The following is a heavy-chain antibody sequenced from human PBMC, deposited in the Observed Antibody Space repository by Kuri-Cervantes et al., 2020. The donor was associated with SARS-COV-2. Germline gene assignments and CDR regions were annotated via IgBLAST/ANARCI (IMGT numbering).Heavy chain of an antibody. D-gene: IGHD2-2*01. V-gene: IGHV4-34*01. J-gene: IGHJ6*03. CDR1: GGSFSGYY. CDR3: ARGREGVVPATILGLGYFLYFSMDV. Sequence: ESLKISCAVFGGSFSGYYWSWIRQSPGKGLEWIGKINHSGSTNYNPSLSSRVTISVDMSKNQFSLRLSSVTAADTAMYYCARGREGVVPATILGLGYFLYFSMDVWGKGTSVTVSS. CDR2: INHSGST.